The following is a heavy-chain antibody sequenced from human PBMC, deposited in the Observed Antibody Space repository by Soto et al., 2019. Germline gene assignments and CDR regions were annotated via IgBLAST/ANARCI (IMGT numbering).Heavy chain of an antibody. D-gene: IGHD6-6*01. V-gene: IGHV1-69*06. CDR3: ARGHPDYSSSSGGGWFDP. Sequence: QVQLVQSGAEVKKPGSSVKVSCKASGGTFSSYAISWVRQAPGQGLEWMGEIIPIFGTANYAQKFQGRVTITADKSTSTAYMEMSSLRSEDTAVYYCARGHPDYSSSSGGGWFDPWGQGTLVTVSS. CDR1: GGTFSSYA. J-gene: IGHJ5*02. CDR2: IIPIFGTA.